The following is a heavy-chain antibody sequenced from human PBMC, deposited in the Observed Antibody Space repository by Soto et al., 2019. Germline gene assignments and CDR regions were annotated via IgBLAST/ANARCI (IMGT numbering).Heavy chain of an antibody. D-gene: IGHD3-22*01. CDR2: IIPIFGTA. V-gene: IGHV1-69*01. CDR1: GGTFSSYA. CDR3: ARVPPYYDRIGDYWGYFDY. J-gene: IGHJ4*02. Sequence: QVQLVQSGAEVKKPGSSVKVSCKASGGTFSSYAIRWVRQAPGKGLEWMGGIIPIFGTAYYAQQFQGRVTITADDSTSTAYMVLSSLRSEDTDVYACARVPPYYDRIGDYWGYFDYWGQGTMVTVSS.